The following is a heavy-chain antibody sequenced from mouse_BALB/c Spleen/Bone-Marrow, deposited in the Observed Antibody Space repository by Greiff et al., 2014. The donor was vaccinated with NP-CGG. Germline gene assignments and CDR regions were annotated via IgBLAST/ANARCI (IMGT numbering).Heavy chain of an antibody. CDR1: GFTFSDFY. CDR3: ARSGERYGAMDY. D-gene: IGHD1-1*02. CDR2: ISNGGTYT. J-gene: IGHJ4*01. V-gene: IGHV5-4*02. Sequence: DVKLVESGGGLVKPGGSLKLSCAASGFTFSDFYMFWFRQTPEKRLEWVATISNGGTYTYYPDSVKGRFTIPRDNAKNNLYLQMSSLKSEDTAMYYCARSGERYGAMDYWGQGTSVTVTS.